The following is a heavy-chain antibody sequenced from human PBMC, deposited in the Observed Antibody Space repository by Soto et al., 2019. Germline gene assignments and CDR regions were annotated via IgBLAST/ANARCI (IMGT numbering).Heavy chain of an antibody. CDR3: ARLYGWGGGYWFDP. CDR2: VYYSGST. CDR1: GGSISSTYHY. V-gene: IGHV4-39*01. J-gene: IGHJ5*02. D-gene: IGHD6-19*01. Sequence: QLQLQESGPGLVKPSETLSLTCTVSGGSISSTYHYWGWIRQAPGKALEWIGSVYYSGSTYYSPSPKSRGTISEDTSKNQFSLELTSVTAANTAIYYWARLYGWGGGYWFDPWGQGTLVTVSS.